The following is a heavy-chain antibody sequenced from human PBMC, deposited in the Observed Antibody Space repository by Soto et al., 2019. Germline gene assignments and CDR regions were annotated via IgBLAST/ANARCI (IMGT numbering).Heavy chain of an antibody. Sequence: QVQLQESGPGLVKPSGTLSLTCAVSGGSISSHNWWSWVRQPPGKGLEWIGEIYHSGSANYNPSLQSRVTISVDKSKSQFSLKLTSVTAADTAVYYCAPNAAAAQGSFDYWGQGTLVTVSS. CDR1: GGSISSHNW. CDR2: IYHSGSA. D-gene: IGHD6-13*01. CDR3: APNAAAAQGSFDY. J-gene: IGHJ4*02. V-gene: IGHV4-4*02.